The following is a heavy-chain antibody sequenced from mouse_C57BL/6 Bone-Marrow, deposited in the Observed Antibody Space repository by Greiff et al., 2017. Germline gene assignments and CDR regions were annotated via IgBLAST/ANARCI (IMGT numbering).Heavy chain of an antibody. Sequence: EVMLVESEGGLVQPGSSMKLSCTASGFTFSDYYMAWVRQVPEKGLEWVANINYDGSSTYYLDSLKSRFIISRDNAKNILYLQMSSLKSEDTATYYCARVHGSRLYYARDYWGQGTSVTVSS. J-gene: IGHJ4*01. D-gene: IGHD1-1*01. CDR2: INYDGSST. CDR1: GFTFSDYY. V-gene: IGHV5-16*01. CDR3: ARVHGSRLYYARDY.